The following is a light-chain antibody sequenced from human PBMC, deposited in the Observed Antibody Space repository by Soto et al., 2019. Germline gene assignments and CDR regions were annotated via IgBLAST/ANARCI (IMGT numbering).Light chain of an antibody. CDR3: CSYVGARRYV. CDR1: ISDVGSSNL. Sequence: QSALTQPASVSGSPGQSITISCAGSISDVGSSNLVSWYQQHPGKVPKLIIYEGNRRPSGVSSRFSGSNSGKTASLTISGLQAEDEADYYCCSYVGARRYVFVIETKLTVL. V-gene: IGLV2-23*01. J-gene: IGLJ1*01. CDR2: EGN.